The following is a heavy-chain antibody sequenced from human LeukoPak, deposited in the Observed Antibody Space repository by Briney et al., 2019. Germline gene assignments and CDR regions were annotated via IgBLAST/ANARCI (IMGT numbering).Heavy chain of an antibody. CDR3: ARDLWAAGTSSDY. J-gene: IGHJ4*02. Sequence: ASVKVSCKASGYTFTGYYMHWVRQAPGQGLEWMGWISAYNGNTNYAQKLQGRVTMTTDTSTSTAYMELRSLRSDDTAVYYCARDLWAAGTSSDYWGQGTLVTVSS. CDR1: GYTFTGYY. V-gene: IGHV1-18*04. CDR2: ISAYNGNT. D-gene: IGHD6-13*01.